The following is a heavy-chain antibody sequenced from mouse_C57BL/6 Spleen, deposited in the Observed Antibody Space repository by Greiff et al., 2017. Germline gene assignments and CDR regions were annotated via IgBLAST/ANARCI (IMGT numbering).Heavy chain of an antibody. CDR1: GYTFTSYW. CDR2: IDPSDSYT. Sequence: QVQLQQPGAELVKPGASVKLSCKASGYTFTSYWMQWVKQRPGPGLEWIGVIDPSDSYTNYNQKFKGKATLTVDTSSSTAYMQLSSLTSEDSAVYYCARRGCYDYDGPWGQGTTLTVSS. D-gene: IGHD2-4*01. CDR3: ARRGCYDYDGP. J-gene: IGHJ2*01. V-gene: IGHV1-50*01.